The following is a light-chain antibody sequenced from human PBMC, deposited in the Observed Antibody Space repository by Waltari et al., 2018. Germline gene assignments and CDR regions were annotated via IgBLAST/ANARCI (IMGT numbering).Light chain of an antibody. CDR2: RDN. Sequence: SYDLTPPLSVSVALGQTAKISCRGSSVRSKNVHWYQQKPGQAPVLVIYRDNNRPSGIPERFSASNSGDTPTLTIGGAQVGDEGDYFCQVWDNNEAVFGGGTRLTVL. CDR3: QVWDNNEAV. J-gene: IGLJ3*02. CDR1: SVRSKN. V-gene: IGLV3-9*01.